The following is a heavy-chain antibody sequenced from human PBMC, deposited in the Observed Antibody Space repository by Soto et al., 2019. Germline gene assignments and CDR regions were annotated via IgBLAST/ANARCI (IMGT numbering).Heavy chain of an antibody. CDR1: GYTFTTYH. D-gene: IGHD2-2*01. CDR2: IDPIGGNT. J-gene: IGHJ1*01. Sequence: QVQLVQSGAEVKEPGASVKISCKASGYTFTTYHIHWVRQAPGQGLDWMGMIDPIGGNTGYARKFQDRVAMNRDTSTDTAYIEVNSLRFDDTAMYFCVRGYCTSSASCEGDFQHWGQGTLVTVSS. V-gene: IGHV1-46*01. CDR3: VRGYCTSSASCEGDFQH.